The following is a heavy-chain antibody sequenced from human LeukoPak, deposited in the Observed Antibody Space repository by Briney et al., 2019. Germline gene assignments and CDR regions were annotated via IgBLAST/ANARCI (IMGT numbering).Heavy chain of an antibody. V-gene: IGHV1-69*13. D-gene: IGHD3-3*01. J-gene: IGHJ4*02. CDR1: GGTFSSYA. CDR2: IIPIFGTA. Sequence: SVKVSCKASGGTFSSYAISWVRQAPGQGLEWMGGIIPIFGTANYAQKFQGRVTITADESTSTAYTELSSLRSEDTAVYYCASSSDFWSGYDDYWGQGTLVTVSS. CDR3: ASSSDFWSGYDDY.